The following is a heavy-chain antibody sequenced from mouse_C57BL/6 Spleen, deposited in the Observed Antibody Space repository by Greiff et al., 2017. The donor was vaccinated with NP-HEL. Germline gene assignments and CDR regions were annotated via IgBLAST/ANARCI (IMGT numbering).Heavy chain of an antibody. Sequence: QVQLKESGPELVKPGASVKISCKASGYAFSSSWMNWVKQRPGKGLEWIGRIYPGDGDTNYNGKFKGKATLTADKSSSTAYMQLSSLTSEDSAVYFCAREGEYYFDYWGQGTTLTVSS. CDR2: IYPGDGDT. V-gene: IGHV1-82*01. CDR3: AREGEYYFDY. J-gene: IGHJ2*01. CDR1: GYAFSSSW.